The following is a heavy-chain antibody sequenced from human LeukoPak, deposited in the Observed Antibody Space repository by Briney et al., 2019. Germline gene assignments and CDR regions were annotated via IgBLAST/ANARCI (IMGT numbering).Heavy chain of an antibody. D-gene: IGHD3-3*01. V-gene: IGHV4-59*08. CDR3: ARHNLQFPYYDFWSGYYIGAFDI. CDR2: IYYSGST. Sequence: SETLSLTCTVSGGSISSYYWSWIRQPPGQGLEWIGYIYYSGSTNYNPSLKSRVTISVDTSKNQFSLKLSSVTAADTAVYYCARHNLQFPYYDFWSGYYIGAFDIWGQGTMVTVSS. J-gene: IGHJ3*02. CDR1: GGSISSYY.